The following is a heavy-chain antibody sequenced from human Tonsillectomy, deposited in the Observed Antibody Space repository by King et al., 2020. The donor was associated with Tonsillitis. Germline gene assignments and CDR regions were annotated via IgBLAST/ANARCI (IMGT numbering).Heavy chain of an antibody. Sequence: VQLVESGGGVVQPGRSLRLSCAASGFSFRTFAMHWVRQAPGKGLEWVAVIWFDGINKYYADSVEGRFTISRDNSNNTLYLQMNNVRPEDAAVYFCARGNNGSFLPSNYYFDNWGQGTLVTVSS. J-gene: IGHJ4*02. V-gene: IGHV3-30*04. D-gene: IGHD1-26*01. CDR3: ARGNNGSFLPSNYYFDN. CDR1: GFSFRTFA. CDR2: IWFDGINK.